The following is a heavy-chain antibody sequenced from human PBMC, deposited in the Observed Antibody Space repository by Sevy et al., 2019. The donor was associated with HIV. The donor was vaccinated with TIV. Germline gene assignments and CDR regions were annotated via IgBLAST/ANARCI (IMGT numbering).Heavy chain of an antibody. V-gene: IGHV1-69*13. J-gene: IGHJ3*02. CDR3: ASLYSSGWSKTDAFDI. CDR2: IIPIFGTA. Sequence: ASVKVSCKASGGTFSSYAISCVRQAPGQGLEWMGGIIPIFGTANYAQKFQGRVTITADESTSTAYMELSSLRSEDTAVYYCASLYSSGWSKTDAFDIWGQGTMVTVSS. D-gene: IGHD6-19*01. CDR1: GGTFSSYA.